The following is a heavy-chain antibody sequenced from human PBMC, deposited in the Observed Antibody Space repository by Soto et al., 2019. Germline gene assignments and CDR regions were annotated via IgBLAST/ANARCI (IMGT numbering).Heavy chain of an antibody. J-gene: IGHJ4*02. V-gene: IGHV3-23*01. CDR2: ISGSGGTT. Sequence: EVQLLESGGGLVQPGGSLRLSCAASGFTFSNYAMNWVRQAPGKGLEWVSAISGSGGTTYFADSVKGRFAISRDNSKNTLYLQMDSLRAEDTAVYYCTKGPPRLVGSNYNFDYWGQGTLVTVSS. CDR1: GFTFSNYA. CDR3: TKGPPRLVGSNYNFDY. D-gene: IGHD6-19*01.